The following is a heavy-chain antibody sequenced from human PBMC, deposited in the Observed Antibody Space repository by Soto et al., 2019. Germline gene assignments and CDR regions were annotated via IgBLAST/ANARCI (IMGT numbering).Heavy chain of an antibody. J-gene: IGHJ4*02. Sequence: GSLRLSCAASGFTFTRYSMNWVRQAPGKGLEWVSSISSTTNYIYYADSMKGRFTVSRDNAKNSVYLQMNSLRAEDTAVYYCATSSDTGYIFDFWGQGTLVTVSS. CDR3: ATSSDTGYIFDF. V-gene: IGHV3-21*01. D-gene: IGHD3-9*01. CDR1: GFTFTRYS. CDR2: ISSTTNYI.